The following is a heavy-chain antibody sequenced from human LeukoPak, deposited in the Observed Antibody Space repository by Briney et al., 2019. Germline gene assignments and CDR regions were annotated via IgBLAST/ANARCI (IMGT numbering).Heavy chain of an antibody. CDR1: GGSITSYY. CDR3: ARRSGPFDY. D-gene: IGHD3-10*01. J-gene: IGHJ4*02. CDR2: MYYSGTT. Sequence: TSETLSLTCTVSGGSITSYYRSWIRQSPGKGLEWIGFMYYSGTTNYNPSLKSRVTISLGMSKNQFSLKLSSVTAADTAVYYCARRSGPFDYWGQGTLVTVSS. V-gene: IGHV4-59*08.